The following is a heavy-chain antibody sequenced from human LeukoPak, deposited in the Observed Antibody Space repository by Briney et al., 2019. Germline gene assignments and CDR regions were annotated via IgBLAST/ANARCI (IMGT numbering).Heavy chain of an antibody. J-gene: IGHJ4*02. CDR1: GFTFVEDG. D-gene: IGHD2-2*01. CDR2: IIWNGGST. Sequence: RPGGALRLSCASSGFTFVEDGMSWVGQAPGNGLDWYSVIIWNGGSTGYADSVKGRFTISRDNAKNSLYLQMNSLRAEDTALYYCARSPAATAQGPFDYWGQGTLVTVSS. CDR3: ARSPAATAQGPFDY. V-gene: IGHV3-20*04.